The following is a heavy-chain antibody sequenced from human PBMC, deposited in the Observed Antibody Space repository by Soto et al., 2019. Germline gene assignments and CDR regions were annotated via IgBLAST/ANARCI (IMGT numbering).Heavy chain of an antibody. J-gene: IGHJ4*02. D-gene: IGHD6-19*01. Sequence: PGGSLRLSCAASGFTFSSYSMNWVRQAPGKGLEWVSSISSSSSYIYYADSVKGRFTISRDNAKNSLYLQMNSLRAEDTAVYYCARDPPMPGIAVAGTHNSWGQGTLDTVSS. CDR2: ISSSSSYI. CDR1: GFTFSSYS. CDR3: ARDPPMPGIAVAGTHNS. V-gene: IGHV3-21*01.